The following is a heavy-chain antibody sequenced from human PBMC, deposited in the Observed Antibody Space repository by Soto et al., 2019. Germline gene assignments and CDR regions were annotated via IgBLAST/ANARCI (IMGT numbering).Heavy chain of an antibody. Sequence: TLSLTCPVSCGSLSSGGYSWGLIRQPPGKGLEWIGYIYHSGSTYYNPSLKSRVTISVDRSKNQFSLKLSSVTAADTAVYYCARGMTTVTTIDYWGQGTLVTVSS. CDR2: IYHSGST. CDR1: CGSLSSGGYS. CDR3: ARGMTTVTTIDY. D-gene: IGHD4-4*01. J-gene: IGHJ4*02. V-gene: IGHV4-30-2*01.